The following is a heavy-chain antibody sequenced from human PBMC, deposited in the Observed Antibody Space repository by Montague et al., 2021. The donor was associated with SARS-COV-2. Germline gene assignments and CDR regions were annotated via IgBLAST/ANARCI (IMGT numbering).Heavy chain of an antibody. J-gene: IGHJ4*02. Sequence: CAISGDSVSSNPAAWNWIRQSPSRGLEWLGRTYYRSKWYYDYAVSVKSRMTISPDTSKNQFSLQLSSVTPEDRAVYCRARDPRYSLSWSFDYWGQGTLVTVSS. D-gene: IGHD6-13*01. CDR3: ARDPRYSLSWSFDY. CDR1: GDSVSSNPAA. CDR2: TYYRSKWYY. V-gene: IGHV6-1*01.